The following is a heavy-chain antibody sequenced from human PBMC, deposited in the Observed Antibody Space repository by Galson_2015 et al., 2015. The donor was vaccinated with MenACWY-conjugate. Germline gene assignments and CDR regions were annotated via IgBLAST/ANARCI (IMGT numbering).Heavy chain of an antibody. CDR2: IYPGDSDT. J-gene: IGHJ3*02. CDR1: GYSFTSYW. D-gene: IGHD2-2*01. CDR3: ARRERYCSSTSCYPREGRDAFDI. V-gene: IGHV5-51*03. Sequence: QSGAEVKKPGESLKISCKGSGYSFTSYWIGWVRQMPGKGLEWMGIIYPGDSDTRYSPSFQGQVTISADKSISTAYLQWSSLKASDTAMYYCARRERYCSSTSCYPREGRDAFDIWGQGTMVTVSS.